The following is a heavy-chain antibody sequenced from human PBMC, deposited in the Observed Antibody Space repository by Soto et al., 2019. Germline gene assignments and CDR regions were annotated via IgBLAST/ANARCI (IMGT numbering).Heavy chain of an antibody. CDR2: ISSSSYI. D-gene: IGHD2-2*01. CDR3: ARVLPIHCSSTSCYRTTDY. Sequence: GGSLRLSCAASGFTFSSYSMNWVRQAPGKGLEWVSSISSSSYIYYADSVKGRFTISRDNAKNSLYLQMNSLRAEDTAVYYCARVLPIHCSSTSCYRTTDYWGQGTLVTVSS. CDR1: GFTFSSYS. J-gene: IGHJ4*02. V-gene: IGHV3-21*01.